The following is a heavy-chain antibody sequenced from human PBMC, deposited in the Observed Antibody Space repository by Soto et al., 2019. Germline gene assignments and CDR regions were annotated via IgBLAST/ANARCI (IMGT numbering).Heavy chain of an antibody. Sequence: ASVKVSCKASGYTFSGFYMHWVRQAPGQGLEWMGWINPNSGGTKSAEKFRGRVTMTRDTSISTAYMELSRLTSDDTAVYYCASAAVTGTAGLDFWGQGTLVTVSS. V-gene: IGHV1-2*02. CDR2: INPNSGGT. CDR1: GYTFSGFY. CDR3: ASAAVTGTAGLDF. D-gene: IGHD6-19*01. J-gene: IGHJ4*02.